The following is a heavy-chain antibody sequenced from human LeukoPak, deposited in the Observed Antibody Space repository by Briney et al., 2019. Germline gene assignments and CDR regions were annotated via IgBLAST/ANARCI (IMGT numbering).Heavy chain of an antibody. Sequence: GGSLRLSCAAPGFTFSNYWMNWVRQVPGKGLEWVAHIKHDGGEKYYVDSVKGRFTISRDNAKNSLYLQMNGLRAEDTAVYYCGRGGYGHVYVDYWGQGTLVTASS. CDR1: GFTFSNYW. V-gene: IGHV3-7*01. CDR2: IKHDGGEK. J-gene: IGHJ4*02. D-gene: IGHD3-16*01. CDR3: GRGGYGHVYVDY.